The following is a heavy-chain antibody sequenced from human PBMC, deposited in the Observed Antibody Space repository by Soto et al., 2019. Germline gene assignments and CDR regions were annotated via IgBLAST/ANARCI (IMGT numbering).Heavy chain of an antibody. Sequence: QVQLQESGPGLVKPSETLSLTCTVSGGSISSYYWSWIRHPPGKGLEWIGYIYYSGSTNYNPSLNSRVTISVDTAKNQFSLKLSSVTAADTAVYYCARVWGGAFDFWGQGTMVTVSS. CDR3: ARVWGGAFDF. V-gene: IGHV4-59*01. D-gene: IGHD3-10*01. CDR2: IYYSGST. J-gene: IGHJ3*01. CDR1: GGSISSYY.